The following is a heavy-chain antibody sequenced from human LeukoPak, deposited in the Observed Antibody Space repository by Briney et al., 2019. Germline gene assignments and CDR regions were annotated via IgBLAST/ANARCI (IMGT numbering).Heavy chain of an antibody. Sequence: ASVKVSCTASGYTFTSYGISWVRQAPGQGLEWMGWISAYNGNTNDAQKLQGRVTMTTDTSTSTAYMELRSLRPDDTAVYYCARDLSYSSSSSGSDWGQGTLVTVSS. J-gene: IGHJ4*02. CDR1: GYTFTSYG. V-gene: IGHV1-18*01. CDR3: ARDLSYSSSSSGSD. D-gene: IGHD6-13*01. CDR2: ISAYNGNT.